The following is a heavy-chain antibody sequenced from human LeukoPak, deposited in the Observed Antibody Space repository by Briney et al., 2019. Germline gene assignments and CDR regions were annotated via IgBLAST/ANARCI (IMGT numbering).Heavy chain of an antibody. D-gene: IGHD5-24*01. V-gene: IGHV3-21*01. CDR2: ISSSSSYI. CDR3: VRDHQLRDPGC. CDR1: GFTFGSYA. Sequence: GGSLRLSCAASGFTFGSYAMSWVRQAPGKGLEWVSSISSSSSYIYYADSVKGRFTISRDNAKNSLYLQMNSLRVEDTAVYYCVRDHQLRDPGCWGQGTLVTVSS. J-gene: IGHJ4*02.